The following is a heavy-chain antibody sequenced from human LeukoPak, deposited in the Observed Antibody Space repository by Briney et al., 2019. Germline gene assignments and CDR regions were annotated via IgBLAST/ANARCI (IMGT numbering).Heavy chain of an antibody. CDR2: IYYSGSA. CDR3: ARVSDAVMFDY. V-gene: IGHV4-30-4*07. CDR1: DASFSSRAYS. Sequence: SETLSLTCAVSDASFSSRAYSWSWIRQPPGKGLEWIGYIYYSGSAYYSPSLKSRVTMSVDTSKNQFFLNLSPVTAADTAVYYCARVSDAVMFDYWGQGTLVTVSS. J-gene: IGHJ4*02. D-gene: IGHD3-16*01.